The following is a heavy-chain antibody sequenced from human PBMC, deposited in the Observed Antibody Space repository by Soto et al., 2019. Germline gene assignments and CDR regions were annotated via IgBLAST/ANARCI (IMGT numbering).Heavy chain of an antibody. Sequence: QVQLQESGPGLVKPSQTLSLTCTVSGGSISSGGYYWSWIRQHPGKGLEWIGYIYHSGTTYYNPSLQRRVTLSVDTSKNQFSLKLTSVTAADTAVYYCARVRGNQLLEWFDPWGQGTLVTVSS. CDR3: ARVRGNQLLEWFDP. CDR2: IYHSGTT. D-gene: IGHD2-2*01. V-gene: IGHV4-31*03. CDR1: GGSISSGGYY. J-gene: IGHJ5*02.